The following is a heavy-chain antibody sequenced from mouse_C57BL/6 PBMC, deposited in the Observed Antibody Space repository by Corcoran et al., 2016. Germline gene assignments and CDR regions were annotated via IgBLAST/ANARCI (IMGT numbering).Heavy chain of an antibody. J-gene: IGHJ2*01. CDR1: GYTFTDYN. Sequence: EVQLQQSGPELVKPGASVKIPCKASGYTFTDYNMDWVKQSHGKSLEWIGDINPNNGGTIYNQKFKGKATLTVDKSSSTAYMELRSLKSEDTAVYYCARASPVYYGSRSPYYFDYWGQGTTLTVSS. D-gene: IGHD1-1*01. CDR3: ARASPVYYGSRSPYYFDY. CDR2: INPNNGGT. V-gene: IGHV1-18*01.